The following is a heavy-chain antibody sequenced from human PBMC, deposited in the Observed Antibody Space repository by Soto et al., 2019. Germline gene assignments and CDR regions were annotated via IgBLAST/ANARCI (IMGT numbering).Heavy chain of an antibody. CDR3: ARVGQGAWYFDL. Sequence: EVQLVESGGGLVQPGGSLRLSCAASGFSFSSYWMHWVRQAPGKGLVWASRIKTDGSTTNYADSVKGRFTVSRDNAENTLYLQMTSLRTEDTAVYYCARVGQGAWYFDLWGRGTLVTVSS. D-gene: IGHD1-26*01. V-gene: IGHV3-74*01. J-gene: IGHJ2*01. CDR2: IKTDGSTT. CDR1: GFSFSSYW.